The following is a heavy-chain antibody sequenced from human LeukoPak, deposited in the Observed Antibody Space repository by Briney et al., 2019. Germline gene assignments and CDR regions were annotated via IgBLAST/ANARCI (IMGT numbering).Heavy chain of an antibody. Sequence: GGSLRLSCAASGFTFSSYSMNWVRQAPGKGLEWVSSISSSSSYIYYADSVKGRFTISRDNAKNSLYLRMNSLRAEDTAVYYCAREGTSRNYDYVWGSYRSKGFDYWGQGTLVTVSP. J-gene: IGHJ4*02. CDR1: GFTFSSYS. D-gene: IGHD3-16*02. CDR2: ISSSSSYI. CDR3: AREGTSRNYDYVWGSYRSKGFDY. V-gene: IGHV3-21*01.